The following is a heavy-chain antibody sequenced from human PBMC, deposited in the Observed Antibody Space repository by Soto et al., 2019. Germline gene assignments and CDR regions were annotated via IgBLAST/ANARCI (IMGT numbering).Heavy chain of an antibody. D-gene: IGHD2-8*01. J-gene: IGHJ4*02. Sequence: PGGSLRLSCSSSGFTFSSCSMNGVRQAPGKGLEWVSFISGSGDTKYYADSVKGRFTISRDNAKNSLYLQMSSLRDEDTAVYYCAKYCSSDVCFDYWGQGTLVTV. CDR3: AKYCSSDVCFDY. V-gene: IGHV3-48*02. CDR1: GFTFSSCS. CDR2: ISGSGDTK.